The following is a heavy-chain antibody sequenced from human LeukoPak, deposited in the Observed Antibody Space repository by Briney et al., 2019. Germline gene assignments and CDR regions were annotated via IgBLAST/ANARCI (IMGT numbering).Heavy chain of an antibody. CDR3: AHSPGYYGSGSYYEPIPDYFDY. V-gene: IGHV2-5*02. CDR1: GFSLNTSEVH. CDR2: IYWDDEK. Sequence: ESGPTLVNPTQTLTLTCSFSGFSLNTSEVHVGWIRQPPGQALEWLALIYWDDEKRYSPSLKSRLTITKDTSKNQVVLTMTNMDPVDTATYYCAHSPGYYGSGSYYEPIPDYFDYWGQGTLVTVSS. D-gene: IGHD3-10*01. J-gene: IGHJ4*02.